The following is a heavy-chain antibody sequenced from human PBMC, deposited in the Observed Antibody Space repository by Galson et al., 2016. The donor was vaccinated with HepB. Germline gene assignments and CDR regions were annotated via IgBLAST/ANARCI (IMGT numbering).Heavy chain of an antibody. CDR3: ARDIHSRYFDL. Sequence: SLRLSCAASGSTFDDYAMHWVPQAPGKGLEWMVVIYYDGSKTYYVDSVKGRFTVSRDNSKNTLYLQMNSLRAEDTAVYYCARDIHSRYFDLWGRGTLVTVSS. CDR2: IYYDGSKT. D-gene: IGHD6-13*01. J-gene: IGHJ2*01. CDR1: GSTFDDYA. V-gene: IGHV3-33*08.